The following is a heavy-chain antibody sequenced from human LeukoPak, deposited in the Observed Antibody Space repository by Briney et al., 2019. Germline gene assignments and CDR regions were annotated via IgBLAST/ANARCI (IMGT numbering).Heavy chain of an antibody. CDR2: ITSSSSDM. CDR3: ARDRGYYYYYMDV. Sequence: GGSLRLSCAASGFTFSSYNMNWVRQAPGKGLEWVSSITSSSSDMYYADSVKGRFTISRDNTKKSLYLQMNSLRVEDTAVYYCARDRGYYYYYMDVWGKGTTVTVSS. CDR1: GFTFSSYN. D-gene: IGHD3-10*01. V-gene: IGHV3-21*01. J-gene: IGHJ6*03.